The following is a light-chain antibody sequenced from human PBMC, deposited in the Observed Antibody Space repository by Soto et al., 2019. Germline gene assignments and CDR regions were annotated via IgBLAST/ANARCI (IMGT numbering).Light chain of an antibody. CDR3: NSYAGSNIV. Sequence: QFALTQPPSASGSPGQSVTISCTGTSSDVGGYNYVSWYQQHPGQAPKLMIYEVYKRPSGVPDRFSGSKSGNTASLTVSGLQAEDEADYYCNSYAGSNIVVGTGTKLTVL. CDR2: EVY. V-gene: IGLV2-8*01. J-gene: IGLJ1*01. CDR1: SSDVGGYNY.